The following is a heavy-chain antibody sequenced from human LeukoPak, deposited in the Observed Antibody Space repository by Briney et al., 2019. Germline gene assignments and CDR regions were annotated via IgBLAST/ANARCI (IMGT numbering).Heavy chain of an antibody. CDR2: INRDGGAQ. D-gene: IGHD1-26*01. Sequence: GGSLRLSCAASGFTFNRNAISWVRKAPGKGLEWMANINRDGGAQNYVDSVKGRFTISRDNAKDSLFLQMNNLRAEDTALYYCARDGIPTYAFDIWGQGTMVTVSP. V-gene: IGHV3-7*01. CDR1: GFTFNRNA. J-gene: IGHJ3*02. CDR3: ARDGIPTYAFDI.